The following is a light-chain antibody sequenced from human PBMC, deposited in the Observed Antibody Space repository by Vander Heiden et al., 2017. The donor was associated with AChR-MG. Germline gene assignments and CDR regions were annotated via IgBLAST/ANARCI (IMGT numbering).Light chain of an antibody. CDR1: SSDVGSYNL. CDR3: CSYAGSSTPYV. CDR2: EGN. Sequence: QSALTQPASVSGSPGQSITISCTGTSSDVGSYNLVSWYQQHPGKAPKLIIYEGNKRPSGVSHRFSGSKSGNTASLTISGLQAEDEADYYCCSYAGSSTPYVFGTGTKVTVL. J-gene: IGLJ1*01. V-gene: IGLV2-23*01.